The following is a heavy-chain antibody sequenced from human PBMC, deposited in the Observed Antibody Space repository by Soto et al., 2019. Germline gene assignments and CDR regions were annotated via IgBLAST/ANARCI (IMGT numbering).Heavy chain of an antibody. D-gene: IGHD2-15*01. Sequence: QVQLVQSGAEVKKPGSSVKVSCKASGGTSRSLSITWVRQAPGQGLEWMGGITPLFGIPNYPQKFQGRLTITADKSTGPAYLELSSLRSEDTAVYYCARDTHSAGGWFDTWGRGTLVTVSS. CDR1: GGTSRSLS. CDR2: ITPLFGIP. V-gene: IGHV1-69*17. CDR3: ARDTHSAGGWFDT. J-gene: IGHJ5*02.